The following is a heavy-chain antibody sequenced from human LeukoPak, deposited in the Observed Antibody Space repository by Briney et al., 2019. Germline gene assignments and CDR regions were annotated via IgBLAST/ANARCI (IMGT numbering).Heavy chain of an antibody. J-gene: IGHJ3*02. CDR1: TYSISSGYY. V-gene: IGHV4-38-2*02. CDR3: ARVSMVADAFDI. D-gene: IGHD3-10*01. Sequence: PSETLSLTCTVSTYSISSGYYWGWIRQPPGKGLEWIGSIYHSGSTYYNPSLKSRVTISVDTSKNQFSLKLSSVTAADTAVYYCARVSMVADAFDIWGQGTMVTVSS. CDR2: IYHSGST.